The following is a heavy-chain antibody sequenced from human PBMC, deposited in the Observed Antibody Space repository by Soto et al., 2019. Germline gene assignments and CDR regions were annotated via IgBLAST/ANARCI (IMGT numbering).Heavy chain of an antibody. CDR1: GGTFSSYA. V-gene: IGHV1-69*01. CDR2: ISPIFGTA. Sequence: QVQLVQSGAEVKKPGSSVKVSCKASGGTFSSYAISWVRPAPGQGLEWMGGISPIFGTANYAQTFQGRVTITADEATSTAYRELSSLRSEDTAVYYWAGCPSPALLCPLFDYWGQGTLVTVSS. J-gene: IGHJ4*02. D-gene: IGHD3-10*02. CDR3: AGCPSPALLCPLFDY.